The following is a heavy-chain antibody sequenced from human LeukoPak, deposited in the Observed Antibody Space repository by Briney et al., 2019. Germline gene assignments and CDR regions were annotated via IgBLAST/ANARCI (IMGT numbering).Heavy chain of an antibody. V-gene: IGHV1-8*01. CDR1: GYTFTSYD. J-gene: IGHJ4*02. CDR3: ARDGGYCTNGVCYTDFDY. Sequence: ASVKVSCKASGYTFTSYDINWVRQATGQGLEWMGWMNPNSGNTGYAQKFQGRVTMTRNTSISTAYMELSSLRSEDTAVYYCARDGGYCTNGVCYTDFDYWGQGTLVTVSS. CDR2: MNPNSGNT. D-gene: IGHD2-8*01.